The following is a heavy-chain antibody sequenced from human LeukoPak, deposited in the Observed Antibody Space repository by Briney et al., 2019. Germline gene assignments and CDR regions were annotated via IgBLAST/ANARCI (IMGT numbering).Heavy chain of an antibody. Sequence: GRSLRLSCAASGFTFSSYAMHWVRQAPGQGLEWVAHINHEGGGIQYVDSVKGRFTISRDNAKGSVYLQMNSLRAEDTAVYYCAKDYLGQLVMFDIWGQGTMVTVSS. J-gene: IGHJ3*02. CDR2: INHEGGGI. CDR1: GFTFSSYA. V-gene: IGHV3-7*03. D-gene: IGHD6-13*01. CDR3: AKDYLGQLVMFDI.